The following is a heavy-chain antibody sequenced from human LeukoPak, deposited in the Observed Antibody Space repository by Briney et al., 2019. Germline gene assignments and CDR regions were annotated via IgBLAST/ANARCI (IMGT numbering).Heavy chain of an antibody. CDR3: AKAPGSGNEVYYYYYMDV. CDR1: GFTFDDYA. D-gene: IGHD3-10*01. V-gene: IGHV3-9*01. Sequence: AGRSLRLSCAASGFTFDDYAMHWVRQAPGKGLEWVSGISWNSGSIGYADSVKGRFTISRDNSKNTLYLQMNSLRAEDTAVYYCAKAPGSGNEVYYYYYMDVWGKGTTVTVSS. J-gene: IGHJ6*03. CDR2: ISWNSGSI.